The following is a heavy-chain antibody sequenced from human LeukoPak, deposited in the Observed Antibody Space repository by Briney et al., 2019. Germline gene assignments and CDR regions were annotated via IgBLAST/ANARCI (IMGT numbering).Heavy chain of an antibody. J-gene: IGHJ6*02. Sequence: GGPLRLSCTASGFTLSSYSMNWVRQAPGKGLEWVSYITSSSSAIYYADSVKGRFTISRDNARNSLYLQMSSLRDEDTAVYYCARDGSMKGFDYYYGMDVWGQGTTVTVSS. D-gene: IGHD6-13*01. CDR3: ARDGSMKGFDYYYGMDV. CDR1: GFTLSSYS. V-gene: IGHV3-48*02. CDR2: ITSSSSAI.